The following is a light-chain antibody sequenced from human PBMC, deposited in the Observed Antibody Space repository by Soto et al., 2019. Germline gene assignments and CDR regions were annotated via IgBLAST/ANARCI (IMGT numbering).Light chain of an antibody. CDR2: EVS. V-gene: IGLV2-8*01. CDR1: SSDVGGYNY. Sequence: QSALTQPPSASGSPGQSVTISCTGTSSDVGGYNYVSWYQQHPGKAPKLMIYEVSKRPSGVPDRFSGSKSGNTASLTVSGLQAEDEADSYCSSYAGSFYVFGTGTKVTVL. J-gene: IGLJ1*01. CDR3: SSYAGSFYV.